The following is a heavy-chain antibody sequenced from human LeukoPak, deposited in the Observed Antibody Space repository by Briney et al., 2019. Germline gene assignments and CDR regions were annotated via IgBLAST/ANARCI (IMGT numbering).Heavy chain of an antibody. CDR3: ASERSGSCSP. V-gene: IGHV4-31*03. J-gene: IGHJ5*02. Sequence: SQTLSLTCTVSGGSISSDGYYWTWIRQYPGKGLEWIGYIYYSGSTNYNPSLKSRVTISVDTSKNQFSLKLSSVTAADTAVYYCASERSGSCSPWGQGTLVTVSS. CDR1: GGSISSDGYY. D-gene: IGHD2-15*01. CDR2: IYYSGST.